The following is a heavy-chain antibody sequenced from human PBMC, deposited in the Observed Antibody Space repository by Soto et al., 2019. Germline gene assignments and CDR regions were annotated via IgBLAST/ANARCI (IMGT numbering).Heavy chain of an antibody. CDR1: GVTFSIYA. CDR2: IIPIFGTA. V-gene: IGHV1-69*01. J-gene: IGHJ4*02. D-gene: IGHD6-19*01. CDR3: ASSPIGGTYSSGWYPTRFDY. Sequence: VKVSCKASGVTFSIYAISCVRQAPGQGLEWMGGIIPIFGTANYAQKFQGRVTITADESTSTAYMELSSLRSEDTAVYYCASSPIGGTYSSGWYPTRFDYWGQGTLVTVSS.